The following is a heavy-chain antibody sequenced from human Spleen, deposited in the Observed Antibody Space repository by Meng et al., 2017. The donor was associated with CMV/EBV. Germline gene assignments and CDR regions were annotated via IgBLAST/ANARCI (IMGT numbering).Heavy chain of an antibody. V-gene: IGHV1-46*01. CDR1: GYTFTSYY. CDR3: ARYLLPVAHWTNDY. D-gene: IGHD2-2*01. J-gene: IGHJ4*02. CDR2: INPSGGST. Sequence: ASVKVSYKASGYTFTSYYMHWVRQAPGQGLEWMGIINPSGGSTSYAQKFQGRVTMTTDTSTSTAYMELRSLRSDDTAVYYCARYLLPVAHWTNDYWGQGTLVTVSS.